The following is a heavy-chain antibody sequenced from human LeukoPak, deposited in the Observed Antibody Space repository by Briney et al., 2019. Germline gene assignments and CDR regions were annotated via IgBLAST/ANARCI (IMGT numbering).Heavy chain of an antibody. J-gene: IGHJ4*02. CDR3: ARASCSSTSCEADY. CDR1: GYTFTGYY. V-gene: IGHV1-2*04. Sequence: GASVKVSCKASGYTFTGYYMHWVRQAPGQGLEWMGWINPNGGGTNYAQKFQGWVTMTRDTSISTAYMELSRLRSDDTAVYYCARASCSSTSCEADYWGQGTLVTVSS. CDR2: INPNGGGT. D-gene: IGHD2-2*01.